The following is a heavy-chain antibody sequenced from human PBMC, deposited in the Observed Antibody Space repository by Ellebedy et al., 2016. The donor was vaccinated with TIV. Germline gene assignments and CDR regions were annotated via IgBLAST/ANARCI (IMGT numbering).Heavy chain of an antibody. V-gene: IGHV4-34*01. CDR1: GGSFSGYY. Sequence: SETLSLTXAVYGGSFSGYYWSWIRKPPGKGLEWIGEINHSGSNNYNPSLKSRVTISVDTSKNQFSLKLSSVTAADTAVYYCARVGYQLLAYYYYGMDVWGQGTTVTVS. J-gene: IGHJ6*02. CDR3: ARVGYQLLAYYYYGMDV. D-gene: IGHD2-2*01. CDR2: INHSGSN.